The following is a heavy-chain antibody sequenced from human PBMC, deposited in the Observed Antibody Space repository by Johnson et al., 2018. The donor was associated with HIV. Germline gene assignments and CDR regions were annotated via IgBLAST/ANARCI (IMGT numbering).Heavy chain of an antibody. D-gene: IGHD1-14*01. J-gene: IGHJ3*02. CDR2: ISSSGSTI. V-gene: IGHV3-11*04. CDR3: ARELTSGLDYDAFDI. Sequence: QVQLVESGGGLVKPGGSLRLSCAASGFTFSDYYMSWIRQAPGKGLEWVSYISSSGSTIYHADSVKGRFTISRDNAKNSLSLQMNSLRAEDTAVYYCARELTSGLDYDAFDIWGQGTMVTVSS. CDR1: GFTFSDYY.